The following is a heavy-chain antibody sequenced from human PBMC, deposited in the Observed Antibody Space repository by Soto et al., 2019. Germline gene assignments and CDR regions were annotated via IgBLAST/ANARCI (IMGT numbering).Heavy chain of an antibody. J-gene: IGHJ4*02. V-gene: IGHV3-23*01. CDR2: ISGSSDKT. Sequence: GGSLRLSCAASGFTFSSYSMNWVRQAPGKGLEWVSGISGSSDKTYYADSVKGRFTISRDNSKNTLYLQMSSLRVDDTAVYYCEWDSWGQGTLVTVSS. CDR1: GFTFSSYS. D-gene: IGHD2-8*01. CDR3: EWDS.